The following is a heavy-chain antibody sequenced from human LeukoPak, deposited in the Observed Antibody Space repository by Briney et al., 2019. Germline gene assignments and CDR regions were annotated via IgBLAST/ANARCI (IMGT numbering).Heavy chain of an antibody. CDR3: ARYSSSSVRRYWYFDL. V-gene: IGHV4-59*01. D-gene: IGHD6-6*01. J-gene: IGHJ2*01. CDR1: GGSISSYY. CDR2: IYYSGST. Sequence: KPSETLSLTCTVSGGSISSYYWSWIRQPPGKGLEWIGYIYYSGSTNYNPSLKSRVTISVDTSKNQFSLKLSSVTAADTAVYYCARYSSSSVRRYWYFDLWGRGTLVTVSS.